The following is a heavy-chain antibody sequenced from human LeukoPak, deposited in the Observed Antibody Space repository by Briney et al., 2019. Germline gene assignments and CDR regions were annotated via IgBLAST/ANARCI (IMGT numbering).Heavy chain of an antibody. D-gene: IGHD3-10*01. J-gene: IGHJ4*02. CDR1: GFTFSSYA. CDR2: ISGSGGST. CDR3: AKDPYYYGSGIRGASDY. V-gene: IGHV3-23*01. Sequence: GGSLRLSCAASGFTFSSYAMSWVRQAPGKGLEWVSAISGSGGSTYYADSVKGRFTISRDNSKNTLYLQMNSLRAEDTAVYYCAKDPYYYGSGIRGASDYWGQGTLVTVSS.